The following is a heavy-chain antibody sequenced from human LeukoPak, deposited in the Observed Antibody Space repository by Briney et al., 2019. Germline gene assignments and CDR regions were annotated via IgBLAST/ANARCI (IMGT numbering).Heavy chain of an antibody. D-gene: IGHD1-26*01. V-gene: IGHV1-24*01. CDR3: ATADKWEPLDY. CDR1: GASLSETS. CDR2: FDAEDGES. Sequence: ASVKVSCKVSGASLSETSIHWVRQAPGQWLEWMGGFDAEDGESIFAQRFQGRFSMTEDTSTDTAYMELRSLRPEDTAVYYCATADKWEPLDYWGQGTLVTVSS. J-gene: IGHJ4*02.